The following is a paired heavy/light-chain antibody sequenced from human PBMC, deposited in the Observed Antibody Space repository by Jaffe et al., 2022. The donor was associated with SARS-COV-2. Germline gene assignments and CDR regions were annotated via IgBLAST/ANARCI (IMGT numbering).Heavy chain of an antibody. J-gene: IGHJ6*02. Sequence: QVQLQQWGAGLLKPSETLSLTCVVYGGSFSGYYWSWIRQPPGKGLEWIGEINQSGYTNYNPSLKSRVTISVDTSKNQFSLKMTSVTDADTAVYYCARGSRMGDCIGGSCSNGGFGYYYYYGMDVWGQGTTVTVSS. V-gene: IGHV4-34*01. D-gene: IGHD2-15*01. CDR3: ARGSRMGDCIGGSCSNGGFGYYYYYGMDV. CDR2: INQSGYT. CDR1: GGSFSGYY.
Light chain of an antibody. CDR1: QSISSY. CDR2: AAS. J-gene: IGKJ2*01. Sequence: DIQMTQSPSALSASVGDRVTITCRASQSISSYLNWYQRRPGKAPNLLIYAASSLQSGVPSRFSGSGSGTDFTLTISSLQPEDFATYYCQQSYNTPRTFGQGTKLEIK. V-gene: IGKV1-39*01. CDR3: QQSYNTPRT.